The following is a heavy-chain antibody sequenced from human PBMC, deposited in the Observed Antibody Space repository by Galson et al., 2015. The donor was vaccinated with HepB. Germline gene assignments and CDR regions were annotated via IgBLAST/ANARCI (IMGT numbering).Heavy chain of an antibody. D-gene: IGHD3-22*01. J-gene: IGHJ4*02. CDR1: GYTFTSYA. CDR2: INAGNGNT. CDR3: ARDLSPHYYDSSGAFDY. V-gene: IGHV1-3*01. Sequence: SVKVSCKASGYTFTSYAMHWVRQAPGQRLEWMGWINAGNGNTKYSQKFQGRVTITRDTSASTAYMELSSLRSEDTAVYYCARDLSPHYYDSSGAFDYWGQGTLVTVSS.